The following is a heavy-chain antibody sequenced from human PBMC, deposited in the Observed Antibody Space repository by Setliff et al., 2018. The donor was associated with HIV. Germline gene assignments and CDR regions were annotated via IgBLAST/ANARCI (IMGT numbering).Heavy chain of an antibody. J-gene: IGHJ5*02. Sequence: PSETLSLTCSVSGGSLSNYCWNWIRQSPGKGLEWIGYIFASDTTNYNPYYNPSLQSRVTLSIDTSKNQFSLKLRSATAADTAIYYCARRVDNSGTFPDKNWFDPWGQGRLVTVSS. V-gene: IGHV4-4*09. CDR1: GGSLSNYC. D-gene: IGHD3-10*01. CDR2: IFASDTT. CDR3: ARRVDNSGTFPDKNWFDP.